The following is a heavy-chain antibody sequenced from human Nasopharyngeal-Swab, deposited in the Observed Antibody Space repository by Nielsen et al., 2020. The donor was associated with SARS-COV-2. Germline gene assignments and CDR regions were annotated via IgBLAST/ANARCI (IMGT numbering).Heavy chain of an antibody. Sequence: GESLKISCAASGFTFSSYGMHWVRQAPGKGLEWGAVISYDGSNKYYADSVKGRFTISRDNSKNTLYLQMNSLRAEDTAVYYCARVPIYYDSSGYGGADYWGQGTLVTVSS. V-gene: IGHV3-30*03. CDR2: ISYDGSNK. J-gene: IGHJ4*02. CDR3: ARVPIYYDSSGYGGADY. CDR1: GFTFSSYG. D-gene: IGHD3-22*01.